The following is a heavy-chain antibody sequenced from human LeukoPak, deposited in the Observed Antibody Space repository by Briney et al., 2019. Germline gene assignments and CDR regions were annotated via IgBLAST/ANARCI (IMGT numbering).Heavy chain of an antibody. CDR1: GFTFSSYW. CDR3: ARVTSGWDWNDPFDY. J-gene: IGHJ4*02. CDR2: INSDGSST. Sequence: PGGSLRLSCAASGFTFSSYWMHCVCQAPGKGLVWVSRINSDGSSTSYADSVKGRFTISRDNAKNTLYLQMNSLRAEDTAVYYCARVTSGWDWNDPFDYWGQGTLVTVSS. D-gene: IGHD1-1*01. V-gene: IGHV3-74*01.